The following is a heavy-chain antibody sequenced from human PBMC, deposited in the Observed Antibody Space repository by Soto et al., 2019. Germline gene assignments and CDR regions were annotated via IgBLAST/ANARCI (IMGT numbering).Heavy chain of an antibody. J-gene: IGHJ4*02. D-gene: IGHD5-12*01. Sequence: RLSCAASGFTFSSYAMSWVRQAPGKGMEWVSAISGSGGSTYYADSVKGRFTISRDNSKNTLYLQMNSLRAEDTAVYYCAKDQMATGLWDYWGQGTLVTVSS. CDR1: GFTFSSYA. V-gene: IGHV3-23*01. CDR3: AKDQMATGLWDY. CDR2: ISGSGGST.